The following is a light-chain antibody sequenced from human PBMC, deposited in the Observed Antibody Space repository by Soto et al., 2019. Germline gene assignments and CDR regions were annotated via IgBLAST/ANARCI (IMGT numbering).Light chain of an antibody. V-gene: IGLV2-23*01. J-gene: IGLJ1*01. Sequence: QSALTQPASVSGSHGQSITISCTGTSSDVGSGNVVSWYQHYPGKAPQLMIYEAFQRPSGVSSRFSGSKSGNTASLTISGLQAEDEADYYCCSHAGSDTYVFGTGTKLTVL. CDR1: SSDVGSGNV. CDR2: EAF. CDR3: CSHAGSDTYV.